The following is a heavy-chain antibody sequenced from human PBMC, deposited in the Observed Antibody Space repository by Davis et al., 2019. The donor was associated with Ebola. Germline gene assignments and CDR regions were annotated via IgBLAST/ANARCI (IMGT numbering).Heavy chain of an antibody. CDR2: IIPILGIA. J-gene: IGHJ1*01. CDR3: ARGQRIFGVVMKYFQH. V-gene: IGHV1-69*04. Sequence: SVKVSCKASGGTFSSYAISWVRQAPGQGLEWMGRIIPILGIANYAQKFQGRVTITADKSTSTAYMELRSLRSEDTAVYYCARGQRIFGVVMKYFQHWGQGTLVTVSS. CDR1: GGTFSSYA. D-gene: IGHD3-3*01.